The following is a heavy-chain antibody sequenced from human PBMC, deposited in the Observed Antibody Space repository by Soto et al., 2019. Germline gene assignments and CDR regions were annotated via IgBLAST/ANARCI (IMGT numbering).Heavy chain of an antibody. CDR2: VYPGNSDT. V-gene: IGHV5-51*01. CDR1: GYNFITNW. J-gene: IGHJ6*02. D-gene: IGHD3-16*01. CDR3: ARYMLYDYVWGSPYGMDV. Sequence: PGEYLKISCKASGYNFITNWIAWVRQRPGKGLEWMGIVYPGNSDTRYSPSFQGQVTILVDKSIDTAYLQWSSLKASDTAMYYCARYMLYDYVWGSPYGMDVWGQGTTVTVSS.